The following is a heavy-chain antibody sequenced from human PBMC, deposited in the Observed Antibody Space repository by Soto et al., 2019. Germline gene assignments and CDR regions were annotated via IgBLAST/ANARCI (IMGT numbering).Heavy chain of an antibody. CDR3: AHRGGATVGLYYFDY. V-gene: IGHV2-5*01. Sequence: SGPTLVNPTQTLTLTCTFSGFSLSTPGVGVNWIRQPPGKALEWLALIYWHDDKRYSPSLKSRLTITKDTSKNQVVLTMADMDPVDTATYYCAHRGGATVGLYYFDYWGQGALVTVSS. J-gene: IGHJ4*02. CDR1: GFSLSTPGVG. D-gene: IGHD3-16*01. CDR2: IYWHDDK.